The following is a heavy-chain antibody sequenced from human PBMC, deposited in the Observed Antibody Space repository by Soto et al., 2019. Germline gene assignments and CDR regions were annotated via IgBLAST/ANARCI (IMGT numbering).Heavy chain of an antibody. CDR3: ARDSGSRRAMGYFDY. Sequence: EVQLLESGGNLVQPGGSLRLSCAASGFTFNNHAMTWVRQAPGKGLEWVSAISYSGGATYHADSVKGRFTMSRDTSTNTLYLQMNSLRVEDTAIYYCARDSGSRRAMGYFDYWGQGALVTVSS. J-gene: IGHJ4*02. CDR2: ISYSGGAT. D-gene: IGHD6-25*01. V-gene: IGHV3-23*01. CDR1: GFTFNNHA.